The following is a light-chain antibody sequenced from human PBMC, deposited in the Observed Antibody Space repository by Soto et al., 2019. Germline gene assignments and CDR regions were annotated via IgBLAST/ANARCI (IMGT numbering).Light chain of an antibody. Sequence: EIVLTQSPDTLSLSPGERATLSCRASQSVGNSVAWYQQKPGQAPRLLIYDASKRATGIPARFSGSGSGTDFTLTISSLEPEDFALYSCQERSGWPRTFGGGTNLEIK. CDR2: DAS. V-gene: IGKV3-11*01. CDR3: QERSGWPRT. J-gene: IGKJ4*01. CDR1: QSVGNS.